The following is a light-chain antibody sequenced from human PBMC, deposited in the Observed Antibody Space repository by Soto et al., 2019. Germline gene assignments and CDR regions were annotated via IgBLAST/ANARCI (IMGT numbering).Light chain of an antibody. V-gene: IGKV1-39*01. Sequence: DIQMTQSPSSLSASVGDRVTITCRASQSISNDLNWYQQKPGKAPKLLISAASNLQSGVPSRFSGSGSGTDFTLTISSLQPEDFATYYCQQSYSTPRTFGQGTKVEIK. J-gene: IGKJ1*01. CDR3: QQSYSTPRT. CDR1: QSISND. CDR2: AAS.